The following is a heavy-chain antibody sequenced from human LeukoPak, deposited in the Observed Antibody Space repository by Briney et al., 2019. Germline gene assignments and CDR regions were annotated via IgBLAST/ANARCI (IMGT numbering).Heavy chain of an antibody. V-gene: IGHV1-3*01. D-gene: IGHD6-19*01. Sequence: ASVKVSCKASGYTFTSYAIHWVRQAPGQRLEWMGWISAGNGNTKYSQNFQGRVTFISNTSATTAFMELSSLRDEDTAVYYCAKDRDTSSARAGSAFDCWGQGALVTVSS. J-gene: IGHJ4*02. CDR1: GYTFTSYA. CDR3: AKDRDTSSARAGSAFDC. CDR2: ISAGNGNT.